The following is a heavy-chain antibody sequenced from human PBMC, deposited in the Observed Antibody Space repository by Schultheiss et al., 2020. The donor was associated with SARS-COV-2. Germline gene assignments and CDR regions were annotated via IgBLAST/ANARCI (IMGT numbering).Heavy chain of an antibody. Sequence: GESLKISCAASGFTFRSYWMHWVRQAPGKGLVWVSRINSDGSSTSYADSVKGRFTISRDNAKNSLYLQMNSLRAEDTAVYYCARPGYSGYDFGYWGQGTLVTVSS. D-gene: IGHD5-12*01. CDR1: GFTFRSYW. CDR2: INSDGSST. J-gene: IGHJ4*02. CDR3: ARPGYSGYDFGY. V-gene: IGHV3-74*01.